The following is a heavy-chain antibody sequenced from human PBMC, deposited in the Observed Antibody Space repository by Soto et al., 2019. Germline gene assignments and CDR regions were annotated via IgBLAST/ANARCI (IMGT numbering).Heavy chain of an antibody. CDR3: ARGKRLVLVYFDY. CDR2: IYYSGST. V-gene: IGHV4-31*03. Sequence: PSETLSLTCTVSGGSISSGGYYWSWIRQHPGKGLEWIGYIYYSGSTYHNPSLKSRVTISVDTSKNQFSLKLSSVTAADTAVYYCARGKRLVLVYFDYWGQGTLVTVSS. D-gene: IGHD6-19*01. CDR1: GGSISSGGYY. J-gene: IGHJ4*02.